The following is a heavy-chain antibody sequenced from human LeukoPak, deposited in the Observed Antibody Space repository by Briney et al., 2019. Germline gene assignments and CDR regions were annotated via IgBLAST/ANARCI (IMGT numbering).Heavy chain of an antibody. CDR3: AGGYGGRYWAFDI. CDR1: EFTVTTNY. V-gene: IGHV3-66*01. J-gene: IGHJ3*02. CDR2: TYSGGNS. Sequence: GGSLRLSCTPTEFTVTTNYLSWVRHAPGKGLKCGSITYSGGNSNSADSVKGRFTITRDDSKNTLYLQMNSLRPEDTAIYSCAGGYGGRYWAFDIWGQGTMVTVFS. D-gene: IGHD1-26*01.